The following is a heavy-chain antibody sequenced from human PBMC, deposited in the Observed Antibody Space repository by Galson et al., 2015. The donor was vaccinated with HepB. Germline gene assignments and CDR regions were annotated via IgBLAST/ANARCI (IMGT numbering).Heavy chain of an antibody. CDR2: IIPIFGTA. Sequence: SVKVSCKASGGTFSSYAISWVRQAPGQGPEWMGGIIPIFGTANYAQKFQGRVTITADESTGTAYMELSSLRSEDTAVYYCARGSGRHKQAPYCSSTSCYHYWYFDLWGRGTLVTVSS. CDR3: ARGSGRHKQAPYCSSTSCYHYWYFDL. D-gene: IGHD2-2*01. V-gene: IGHV1-69*13. J-gene: IGHJ2*01. CDR1: GGTFSSYA.